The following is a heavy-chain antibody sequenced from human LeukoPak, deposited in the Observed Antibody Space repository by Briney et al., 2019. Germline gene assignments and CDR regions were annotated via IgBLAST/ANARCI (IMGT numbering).Heavy chain of an antibody. J-gene: IGHJ6*03. CDR3: AREYPSVEQLRFGNYYYYMDV. CDR2: TCYRYKWYN. CDR1: GDSVSSNSGA. D-gene: IGHD3-3*01. V-gene: IGHV6-1*01. Sequence: SQTLSLTCAISGDSVSSNSGAWNWIRQSPSRGLEWLGRTCYRYKWYNDYAVSVKSRITINPDTSKNQFSLKLSSVTAADTAVYYCAREYPSVEQLRFGNYYYYMDVWGKGTTVTVSS.